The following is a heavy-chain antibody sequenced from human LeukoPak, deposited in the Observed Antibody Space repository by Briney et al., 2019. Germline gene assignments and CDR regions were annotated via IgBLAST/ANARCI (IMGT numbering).Heavy chain of an antibody. CDR3: ARASTDYYDSSGYLKYYFDY. J-gene: IGHJ4*02. CDR2: IYSGGST. CDR1: GFTVSSNY. D-gene: IGHD3-22*01. V-gene: IGHV3-53*01. Sequence: GGSLRLSCAPSGFTVSSNYMSWVRQAPGKGLEWVSVIYSGGSTYYADSVKGRFTISRDNSKNTLYLQMNSLRAEDTAVYYCARASTDYYDSSGYLKYYFDYWGQGTLVTVSS.